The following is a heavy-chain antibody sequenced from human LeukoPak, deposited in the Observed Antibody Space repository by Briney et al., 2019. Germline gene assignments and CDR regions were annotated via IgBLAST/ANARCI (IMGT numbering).Heavy chain of an antibody. CDR3: ARAEYSSSSGIYYYYMDV. J-gene: IGHJ6*03. CDR1: GGTFSSYA. V-gene: IGHV1-69*05. CDR2: IIPIFGTA. Sequence: SVKVSCKASGGTFSSYAISWVRQAPGQGLEWMGGIIPIFGTANYAQKFQGRVTITTDEPTSTAYMELSSLRSEDTAVYYCARAEYSSSSGIYYYYMDVWGKGTTVTVSS. D-gene: IGHD6-6*01.